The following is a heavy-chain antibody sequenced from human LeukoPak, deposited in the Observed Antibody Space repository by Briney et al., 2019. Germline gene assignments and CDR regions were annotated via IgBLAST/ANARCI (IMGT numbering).Heavy chain of an antibody. CDR1: GFIFRNYA. CDR3: ASIGPTTLVATIKNY. J-gene: IGHJ4*02. CDR2: ISDNGGGR. V-gene: IGHV3-23*01. Sequence: GGSLRLSCGASGFIFRNYAMSWVRQAPGEGLEWVSGISDNGGGRYYADSVKGRFTISRDNSKNMLYLQMNSLRAEDTALYYCASIGPTTLVATIKNYWGQGTLVTVSS. D-gene: IGHD5-12*01.